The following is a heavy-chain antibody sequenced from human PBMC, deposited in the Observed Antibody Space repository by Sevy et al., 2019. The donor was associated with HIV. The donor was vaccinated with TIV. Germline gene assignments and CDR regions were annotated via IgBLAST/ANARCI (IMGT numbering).Heavy chain of an antibody. CDR2: IYHSGST. D-gene: IGHD3-22*01. J-gene: IGHJ3*02. V-gene: IGHV4-30-2*01. Sequence: SETLSLTCAVSGGSISSGGYSWSWIRQPPGKGLEWIGYIYHSGSTYYNPSLKSRVTISVDRSKNQFSLKLSSVTAADTAVYYCARAVGPSEFNYYHSSPDAFDIWGHGTMVTVSS. CDR1: GGSISSGGYS. CDR3: ARAVGPSEFNYYHSSPDAFDI.